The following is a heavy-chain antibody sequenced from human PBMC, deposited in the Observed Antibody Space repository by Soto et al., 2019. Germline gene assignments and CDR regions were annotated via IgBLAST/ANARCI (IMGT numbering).Heavy chain of an antibody. CDR2: INPNSGGT. CDR3: ATEMNYYDSSGYSVYYYGMDV. Sequence: ASVKVSCKASGYTFTCYYMHWVRQAPGQGLEWVGWINPNSGGTNYAQKFQGRVTMTRDTSISTAYMELSRLRSDDTAVYYCATEMNYYDSSGYSVYYYGMDVWGQGTTVTVSS. J-gene: IGHJ6*02. CDR1: GYTFTCYY. V-gene: IGHV1-2*02. D-gene: IGHD3-22*01.